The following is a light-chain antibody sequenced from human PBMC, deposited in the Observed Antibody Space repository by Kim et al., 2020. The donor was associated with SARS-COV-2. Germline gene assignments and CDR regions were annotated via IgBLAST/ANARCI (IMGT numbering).Light chain of an antibody. CDR3: VLYMGSGISV. CDR2: STN. J-gene: IGLJ2*01. CDR1: SGSVATSYY. Sequence: GGTFALICGFSSGSVATSYYPSWYQQTPGQAPRTLIYSTNTRSSGVPDRFSGSILGNKAALTITGAQADDESDYYCVLYMGSGISVFGGGTQLTVL. V-gene: IGLV8-61*01.